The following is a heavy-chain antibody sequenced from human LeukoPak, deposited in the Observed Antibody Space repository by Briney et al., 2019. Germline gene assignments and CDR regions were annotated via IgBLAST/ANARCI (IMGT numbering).Heavy chain of an antibody. CDR1: GFTFSSYG. V-gene: IGHV3-30*18. J-gene: IGHJ4*02. CDR2: ISYDGSNK. CDR3: AKAHGEYYFDY. Sequence: SGGSLRLSCAASGFTFSSYGLHWVRQAPGKGLEWVAVISYDGSNKHYADSVKGRFTISRDNSKNTLYLQMNSLRAEDTAVYYCAKAHGEYYFDYWGQGTLVTVSS.